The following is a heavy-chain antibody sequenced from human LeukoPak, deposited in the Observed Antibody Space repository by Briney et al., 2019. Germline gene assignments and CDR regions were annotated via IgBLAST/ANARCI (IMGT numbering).Heavy chain of an antibody. V-gene: IGHV3-7*01. D-gene: IGHD4-17*01. CDR2: INQDGSKK. CDR1: GFTFGSYW. Sequence: GGSLRLSCAASGFTFGSYWLSWVRQAPGKGLEWVANINQDGSKKNYVDSVKGRFTTSRDNPKNSVYLQMDSLRAGDTAVYYCAREIYGIDSWGQGTPVAVSS. CDR3: AREIYGIDS. J-gene: IGHJ4*02.